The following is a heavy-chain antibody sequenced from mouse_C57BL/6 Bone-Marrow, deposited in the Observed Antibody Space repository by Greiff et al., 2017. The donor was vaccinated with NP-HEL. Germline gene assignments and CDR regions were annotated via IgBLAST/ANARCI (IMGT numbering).Heavy chain of an antibody. V-gene: IGHV1-54*01. CDR1: GYAFTNYL. D-gene: IGHD1-1*01. Sequence: VQLQQSGAELVRPGTSVKVSCKASGYAFTNYLIEWVKQRPGQGLEWIGVINPGSGGTNYNEKFKGKATLTADKSSSTAYMQLSSLTSEDSAVYFCAQSPYYYGSSYHAWFAYWGQGTLVTVSA. CDR2: INPGSGGT. J-gene: IGHJ3*01. CDR3: AQSPYYYGSSYHAWFAY.